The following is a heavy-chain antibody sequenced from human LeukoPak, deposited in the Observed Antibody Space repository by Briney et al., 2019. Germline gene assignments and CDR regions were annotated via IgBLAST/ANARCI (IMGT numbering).Heavy chain of an antibody. CDR3: ARRWELLQGSFDY. CDR1: GGSFSGYY. CDR2: INHRGST. Sequence: SETLSLTCAVYGGSFSGYYWIWIRQSPGKGLEWIGEINHRGSTNYNPSLKSRVTISVDTPKNQFSLNLSSVTAADTAVYYCARRWELLQGSFDYWGQGTLVTVSS. V-gene: IGHV4-34*01. D-gene: IGHD1-26*01. J-gene: IGHJ4*02.